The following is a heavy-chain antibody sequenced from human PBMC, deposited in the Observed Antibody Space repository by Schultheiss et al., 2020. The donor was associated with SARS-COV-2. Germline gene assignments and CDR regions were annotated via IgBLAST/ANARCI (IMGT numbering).Heavy chain of an antibody. CDR2: IYYSGST. J-gene: IGHJ3*02. D-gene: IGHD6-6*01. V-gene: IGHV4-39*01. Sequence: SETLSLTCTVSGGSISSSSYYWGWIRQPPGKGLEWIGSIYYSGSTYYNPSLKSRVTISVDTSKNQFSLKLSSVTAADTAVYYCARVPRIAARTASPRYAFDIWGQGTMVTVSS. CDR1: GGSISSSSYY. CDR3: ARVPRIAARTASPRYAFDI.